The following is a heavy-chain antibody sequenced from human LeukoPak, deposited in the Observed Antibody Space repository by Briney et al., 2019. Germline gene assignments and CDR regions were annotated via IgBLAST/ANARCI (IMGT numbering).Heavy chain of an antibody. J-gene: IGHJ4*02. CDR3: ARDREHSHGSDLDH. D-gene: IGHD5-18*01. V-gene: IGHV4-4*07. CDR1: GGSIHTYN. Sequence: PSETLSLTCTVSGGSIHTYNWIWIRQPAGKGQEGIGRNNFAGLAYYNASLKSRVTILVDRPNNQFSLELTSVTAADTAVYYCARDREHSHGSDLDHWGQGILVSVSS. CDR2: NNFAGLA.